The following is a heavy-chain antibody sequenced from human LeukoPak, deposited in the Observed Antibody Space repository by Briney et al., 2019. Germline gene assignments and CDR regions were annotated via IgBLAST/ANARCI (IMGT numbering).Heavy chain of an antibody. CDR2: ISGSSSTI. J-gene: IGHJ4*02. D-gene: IGHD3-22*01. CDR1: GFTFSSYS. CDR3: ASAGGDSRSPLPFYY. Sequence: SGGSLRLSCAASGFTFSSYSMNWVRQAPGKGLEWGSYISGSSSTIYYADSVKGRFTISRDNGKNTLYLQMNSLRAEDTAVYYCASAGGDSRSPLPFYYWGQGTLVTVSS. V-gene: IGHV3-48*01.